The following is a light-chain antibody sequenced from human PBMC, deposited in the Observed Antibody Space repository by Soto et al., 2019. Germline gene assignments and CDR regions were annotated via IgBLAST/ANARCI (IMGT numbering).Light chain of an antibody. J-gene: IGLJ3*02. CDR1: SSDVGGYNY. CDR3: SSYTSSSIRV. Sequence: QSVLTQPASVSGSPGQSITISCTGTSSDVGGYNYVSWYQQHPGKAPKLMIYEVSNRPSGVSNRFSGSKSGNTASLTISGLQAEDEADYYCSSYTSSSIRVFRGGTKLTVL. V-gene: IGLV2-14*01. CDR2: EVS.